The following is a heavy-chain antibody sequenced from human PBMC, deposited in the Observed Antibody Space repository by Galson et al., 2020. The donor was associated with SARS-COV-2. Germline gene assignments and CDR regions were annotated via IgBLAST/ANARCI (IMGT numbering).Heavy chain of an antibody. J-gene: IGHJ5*02. CDR2: TDWDDDK. V-gene: IGHV2-70*01. CDR1: GFSLSTSGMC. CDR3: ARHSSSWYSGGWFDP. Sequence: SGPTLVKPTQTLTLTCTFSGFSLSTSGMCVSWIRQPPGKDLEWLAHTDWDDDKYYSTSLKTRLTISKDTSKNQVVLTMTNMDPVDTATYYCARHSSSWYSGGWFDPWGQGTLVTVSS. D-gene: IGHD6-13*01.